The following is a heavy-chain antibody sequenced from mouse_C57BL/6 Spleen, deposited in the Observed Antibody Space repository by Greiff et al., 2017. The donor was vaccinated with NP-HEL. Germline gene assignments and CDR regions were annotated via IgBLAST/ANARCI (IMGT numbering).Heavy chain of an antibody. CDR1: GFTFSDYY. V-gene: IGHV5-12*01. J-gene: IGHJ4*01. Sequence: EVMLVESGGGLVQPGGSLKLSCAASGFTFSDYYMYWVRQTPEKRLEWVAYISNGGGSTYYPDTVKGRFTISRDNAKNTLYLQMSRLKSEDTAMYYCARHPTGTYYAMDYWGQGTSVTVSS. CDR2: ISNGGGST. CDR3: ARHPTGTYYAMDY. D-gene: IGHD4-1*02.